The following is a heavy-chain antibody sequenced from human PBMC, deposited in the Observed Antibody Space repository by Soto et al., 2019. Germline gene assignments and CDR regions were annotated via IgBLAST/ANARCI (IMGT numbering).Heavy chain of an antibody. J-gene: IGHJ4*02. V-gene: IGHV4-4*02. CDR1: GGSFTSNNW. CDR3: ASRDTGTSVDY. Sequence: KPSETLSLTCAVSGGSFTSNNWWTWVRQPPGQGLEWIGEIYRTGSTNYNPSLKSRVTISLDKSENQFSLKVTSLTAADTAVYYCASRDTGTSVDYWGQGTLVTVSS. CDR2: IYRTGST. D-gene: IGHD1-7*01.